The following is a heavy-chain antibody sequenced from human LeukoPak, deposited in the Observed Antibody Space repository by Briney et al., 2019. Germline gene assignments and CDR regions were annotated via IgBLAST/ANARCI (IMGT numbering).Heavy chain of an antibody. CDR1: GFTFGNSW. J-gene: IGHJ3*01. V-gene: IGHV3-74*01. CDR3: VVVVEPPDSDGFDV. D-gene: IGHD1-14*01. CDR2: INADGSTT. Sequence: GGPLRLSCAASGFTFGNSWVHWVRQAPGKGLVWVSLINADGSTTTYGDSVKGRFTISRDNARNTVSLQMNSLTIEDTAVYYCVVVVEPPDSDGFDVWGQGTMITVSS.